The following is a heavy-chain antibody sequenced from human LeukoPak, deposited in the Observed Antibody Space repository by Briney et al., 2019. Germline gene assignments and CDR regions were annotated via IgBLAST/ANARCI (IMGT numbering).Heavy chain of an antibody. CDR1: GGSISSSSYY. CDR2: IYYSGST. V-gene: IGHV4-39*07. Sequence: SETLSLTCTVSGGSISSSSYYWGWIRQPPGKGLEWIGSIYYSGSTNYNPSLKSRVTISVDTSKNQFSLKLSSVTAADTAVYYCARAVPTVNYLGVLPRALDYWGQGTLVTVSS. J-gene: IGHJ4*02. D-gene: IGHD4-17*01. CDR3: ARAVPTVNYLGVLPRALDY.